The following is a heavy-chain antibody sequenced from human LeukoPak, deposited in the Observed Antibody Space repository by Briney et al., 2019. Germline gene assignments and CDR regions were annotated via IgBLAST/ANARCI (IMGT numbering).Heavy chain of an antibody. J-gene: IGHJ3*02. CDR1: GGSISSGGYS. D-gene: IGHD6-19*01. V-gene: IGHV4-30-2*01. CDR2: IYHSGST. Sequence: SETLSLTFAVSGGSISSGGYSWSWIRQPPGKGLEWIGYIYHSGSTYYNPSLKSRVTISVDRSKNQFSLKLSSVTAADTAVYYCASSGYSSGWGAFDIWGQGTMVTVSS. CDR3: ASSGYSSGWGAFDI.